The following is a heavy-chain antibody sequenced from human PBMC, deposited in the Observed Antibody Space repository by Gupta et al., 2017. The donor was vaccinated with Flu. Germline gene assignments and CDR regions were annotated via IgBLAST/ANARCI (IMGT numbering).Heavy chain of an antibody. Sequence: EVQLVESGGGLVQPGGSLRLSCVISGFTFSDSHMNWIRQAPGKGLEWISYIGSGGNTDYADSVRGRFTISRDNARDSLFLQMNSLRDEDTALYYCARDLNWAFIFWGQGALVTVSP. CDR3: ARDLNWAFIF. V-gene: IGHV3-48*02. J-gene: IGHJ4*02. CDR1: GFTFSDSH. CDR2: IGSGGNT. D-gene: IGHD3-16*01.